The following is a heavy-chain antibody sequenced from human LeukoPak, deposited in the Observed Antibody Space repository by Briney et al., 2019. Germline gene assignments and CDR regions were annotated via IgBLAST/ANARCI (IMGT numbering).Heavy chain of an antibody. D-gene: IGHD4-17*01. V-gene: IGHV3-53*04. CDR1: GFTVSSNY. CDR2: IYSGGST. J-gene: IGHJ4*02. Sequence: GGSLRLSCAVSGFTVSSNYMSWVRQAPGKGLEWVSVIYSGGSTYSAASVTGRFTISRHNSMNTLYLQMNSLRGEDTAVYYCARGGGDYNPFDYWGQGTLVTVSS. CDR3: ARGGGDYNPFDY.